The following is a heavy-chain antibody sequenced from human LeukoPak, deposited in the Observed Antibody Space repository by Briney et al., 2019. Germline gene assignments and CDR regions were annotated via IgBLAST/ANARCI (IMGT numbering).Heavy chain of an antibody. J-gene: IGHJ6*03. D-gene: IGHD3-10*01. V-gene: IGHV1-8*03. CDR2: MNPNSGNT. CDR3: ARTMVRGVMFYYYMDV. CDR1: GYTFTSYD. Sequence: ASVKVSCKASGYTFTSYDINWVRQATGQGLEWMGWMNPNSGNTGYAQKFQGRVTITRNTSISTAYMELSSLRSEDTAVYYRARTMVRGVMFYYYMDVWGKGTTVTVSS.